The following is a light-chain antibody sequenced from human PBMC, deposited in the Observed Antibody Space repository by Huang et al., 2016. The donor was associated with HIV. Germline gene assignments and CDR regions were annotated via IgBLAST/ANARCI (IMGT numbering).Light chain of an antibody. V-gene: IGKV3-15*01. CDR3: QQYNNWLGT. CDR2: GAS. J-gene: IGKJ2*01. CDR1: QSVSSN. Sequence: EIVMTQSPATLSVSPGERATLSCRASQSVSSNLVWYQQKPGQAPRLLIYGASTRATGIPARFSGSGSGTEFTLTISSLQSEDFAVYYCQQYNNWLGTFGQGTKLEIK.